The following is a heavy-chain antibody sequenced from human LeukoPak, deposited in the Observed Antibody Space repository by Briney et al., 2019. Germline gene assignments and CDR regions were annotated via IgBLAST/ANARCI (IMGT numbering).Heavy chain of an antibody. Sequence: GGSLRLSCTTSGFTFSTNSMNWVRQAPGKGLEWVSYINPDGDAIYYADSVKGRFTISRDNSKNTLYLQMNSLRAEDTAVYYCARDMVPIAAAGYFDYWGQGTLVTVSS. CDR2: INPDGDAI. J-gene: IGHJ4*02. V-gene: IGHV3-48*01. CDR1: GFTFSTNS. D-gene: IGHD6-13*01. CDR3: ARDMVPIAAAGYFDY.